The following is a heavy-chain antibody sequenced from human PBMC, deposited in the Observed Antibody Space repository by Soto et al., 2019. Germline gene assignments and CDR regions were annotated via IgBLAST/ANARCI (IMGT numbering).Heavy chain of an antibody. D-gene: IGHD1-26*01. CDR3: ARHAEWELPMIDY. V-gene: IGHV4-39*01. CDR1: GGSIGSSSYY. CDR2: IYYSGST. J-gene: IGHJ4*02. Sequence: QLQLQESGPGLVKPSETLSLTCTVSGGSIGSSSYYWGWIRQPPGKGLEWIGSIYYSGSTYYNPSLKSRVTISVDTSKNQFSLKLSSVTAADTAVYYCARHAEWELPMIDYWGQGTLVTVSS.